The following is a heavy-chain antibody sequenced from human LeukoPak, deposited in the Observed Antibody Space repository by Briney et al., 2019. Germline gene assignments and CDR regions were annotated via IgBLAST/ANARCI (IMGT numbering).Heavy chain of an antibody. CDR3: AKDSLSYNYYYYYMDV. J-gene: IGHJ6*03. V-gene: IGHV3-30*02. Sequence: GGSLRLSCAASGFTFSSYGIHWVRQAPGKGLEWVAFIRYDGSNKYYADSVKGRFTISRDNSKNTLYLQMNSLRAEDTAVYYCAKDSLSYNYYYYYMDVWGKGTTVTVSS. CDR2: IRYDGSNK. CDR1: GFTFSSYG. D-gene: IGHD5-18*01.